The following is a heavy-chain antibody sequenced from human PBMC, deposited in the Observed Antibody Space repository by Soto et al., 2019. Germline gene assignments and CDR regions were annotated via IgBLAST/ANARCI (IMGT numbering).Heavy chain of an antibody. J-gene: IGHJ4*02. CDR3: ASRDPGTSVDY. CDR2: IYRTGST. CDR1: GGSFTSNNW. D-gene: IGHD1-7*01. V-gene: IGHV4-4*02. Sequence: RSLTCAVPGGSFTSNNWWPWVRQPPGQGLEWIGEIYRTGSTNYNPSLKSRVTISLDKSENQFSLKVTSLTAADTAVYYCASRDPGTSVDYWGQGTLVTVSS.